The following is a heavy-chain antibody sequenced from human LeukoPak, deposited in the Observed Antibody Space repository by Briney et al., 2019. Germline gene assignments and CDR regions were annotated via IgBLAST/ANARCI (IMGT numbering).Heavy chain of an antibody. D-gene: IGHD3-10*01. CDR3: ARATNYGSGKYYYYYYMDV. CDR2: ISGSGGSGGRT. V-gene: IGHV3-23*01. CDR1: GYTFKGYG. J-gene: IGHJ6*03. Sequence: GGSLRLSCEASGYTFKGYGLTWVRQAPGKGLEWVSGISGSGGSGGRTYYADSVRGRFTISRDNSKNTLYLQMNSLRAEDTAVYYCARATNYGSGKYYYYYYMDVWGKGTTVTISS.